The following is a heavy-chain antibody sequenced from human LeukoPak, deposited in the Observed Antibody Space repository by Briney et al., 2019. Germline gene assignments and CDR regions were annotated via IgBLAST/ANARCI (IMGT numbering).Heavy chain of an antibody. Sequence: GSLRLSCAASGFTFSSYAMHWVRQAPGKGLEWVAFIRYDGSNKYYADSVKGRFTISRDNSKNTLYLQMNSLRAEDTAVYYCARAVPAAPPRGLVYYYYYMDVWGKGTTVTVSS. CDR1: GFTFSSYA. CDR2: IRYDGSNK. CDR3: ARAVPAAPPRGLVYYYYYMDV. V-gene: IGHV3-30*02. J-gene: IGHJ6*03. D-gene: IGHD2-2*01.